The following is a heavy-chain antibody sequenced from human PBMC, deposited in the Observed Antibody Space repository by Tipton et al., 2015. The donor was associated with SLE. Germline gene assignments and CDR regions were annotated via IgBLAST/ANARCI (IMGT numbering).Heavy chain of an antibody. CDR3: ARVGYLGSGKTWDMDV. CDR2: IFHSGGT. D-gene: IGHD3-10*01. V-gene: IGHV4-59*11. CDR1: GASISRHY. Sequence: TLSLTCTVSGASISRHYWTWIRQPPGKGLEWIGDIFHSGGTNYNPSLKSRVTISVDTSKNQFSLKLSSVTAADTAVYYCARVGYLGSGKTWDMDVWGKGITVTVSS. J-gene: IGHJ6*03.